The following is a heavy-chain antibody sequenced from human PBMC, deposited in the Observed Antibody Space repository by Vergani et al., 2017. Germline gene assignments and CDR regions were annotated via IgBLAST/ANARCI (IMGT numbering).Heavy chain of an antibody. Sequence: DVQLVESGGGLVKPWGSLRLSCAASGFTFSSYSMNWVRQAPGKGLEWVSSISSSSSYIYYADSVKGRFTISRDNAKNSLYLQMNSLRAEDTAVYYCARNPGRGSSWFCDDYWGQGTLVTVSS. CDR2: ISSSSSYI. V-gene: IGHV3-21*04. J-gene: IGHJ4*02. CDR3: ARNPGRGSSWFCDDY. D-gene: IGHD6-13*01. CDR1: GFTFSSYS.